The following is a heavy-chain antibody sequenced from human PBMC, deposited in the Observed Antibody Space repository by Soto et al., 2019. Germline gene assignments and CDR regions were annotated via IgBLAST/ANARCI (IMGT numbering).Heavy chain of an antibody. CDR3: ATQSAFVGGAFDI. CDR1: GFSLSTSGVG. J-gene: IGHJ3*02. D-gene: IGHD2-15*01. CDR2: IYWDDDK. V-gene: IGHV2-5*02. Sequence: QITLKESGPTLVKPTQTLTLTCTFSGFSLSTSGVGVGWIRQPPGKALEWLALIYWDDDKRYSPSLKSRLTIPQGPSQNPVGPTMDNLGPVDPANYYRATQSAFVGGAFDIWGQGTMVTVSS.